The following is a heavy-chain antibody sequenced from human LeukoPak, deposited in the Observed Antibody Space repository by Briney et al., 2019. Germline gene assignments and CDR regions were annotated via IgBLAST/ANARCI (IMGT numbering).Heavy chain of an antibody. Sequence: GASVKVSCKASGGTFSSYAISWVRQAPGQGLEWMGGIIPIFGTANYAQKFRGRVTITADESTSTAYMELSSQRSEDTAVYYCATCARNFYCYRFDYWGQGTLVTVSS. CDR2: IIPIFGTA. V-gene: IGHV1-69*13. CDR3: ATCARNFYCYRFDY. D-gene: IGHD2-2*02. CDR1: GGTFSSYA. J-gene: IGHJ4*02.